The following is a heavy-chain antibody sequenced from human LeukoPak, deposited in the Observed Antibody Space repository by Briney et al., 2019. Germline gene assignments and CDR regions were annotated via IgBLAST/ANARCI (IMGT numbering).Heavy chain of an antibody. J-gene: IGHJ3*01. CDR2: ISFIGDNS. CDR1: GFNFRDAA. CDR3: ARDIQLSS. D-gene: IGHD5-24*01. V-gene: IGHV3-23*01. Sequence: GGSLRLSCAAAGFNFRDAAMTWVRQAPGEGLEWVALISFIGDNSYYPDSVKRRFTISRDNSKNTLSPQINSLRVDNTAIYYCARDIQLSSWGLGTMVTVSS.